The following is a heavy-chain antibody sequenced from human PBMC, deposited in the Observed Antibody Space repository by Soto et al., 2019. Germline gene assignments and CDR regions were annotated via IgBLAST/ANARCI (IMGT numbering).Heavy chain of an antibody. CDR2: INHRGST. V-gene: IGHV4-34*01. J-gene: IGHJ4*02. Sequence: SETLSLTCAVFSGSFSGYYWSWIRQPPGKGLEWIGEINHRGSTNYNPSLKSRVTISVDTSKNQFSLKLNSVTAADTAVYYCARGADPHVRPPFESWGQGNLVTVSS. D-gene: IGHD1-1*01. CDR1: SGSFSGYY. CDR3: ARGADPHVRPPFES.